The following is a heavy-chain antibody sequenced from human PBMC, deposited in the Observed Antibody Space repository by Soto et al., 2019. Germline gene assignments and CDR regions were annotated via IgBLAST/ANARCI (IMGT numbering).Heavy chain of an antibody. CDR3: ASRTRMSDAFDI. Sequence: GESLKISCKASGYSFLSYWIGWVRQMPGKGLEWMGIIYLDDSDTRYNPSFQGQVTISSDRSISTAYLRWSSLKASDIAIYYCASRTRMSDAFDIWGQGTMVTVSS. CDR1: GYSFLSYW. J-gene: IGHJ3*02. V-gene: IGHV5-51*01. CDR2: IYLDDSDT.